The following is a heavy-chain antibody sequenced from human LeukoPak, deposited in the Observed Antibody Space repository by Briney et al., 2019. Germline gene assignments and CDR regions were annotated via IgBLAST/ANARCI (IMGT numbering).Heavy chain of an antibody. CDR2: IKQDGSEK. V-gene: IGHV3-7*01. CDR3: ARDWVRSSCTD. J-gene: IGHJ4*02. D-gene: IGHD6-13*01. Sequence: GGSLRLSCAASGFTFSGYWMSWVRQAPGKGLEWVANIKQDGSEKYYVDSVKGRFTISRDNAKNSLYLQMNSLRAEDTAVYYCARDWVRSSCTDWGQGTLVTVSS. CDR1: GFTFSGYW.